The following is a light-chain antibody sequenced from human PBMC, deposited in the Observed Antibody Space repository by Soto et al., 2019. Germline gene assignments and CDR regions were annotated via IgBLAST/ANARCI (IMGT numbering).Light chain of an antibody. V-gene: IGKV3-20*01. CDR1: QSVSSSY. CDR3: QQYGSSAYL. J-gene: IGKJ2*01. CDR2: GAS. Sequence: EIVLTQSPGTLSLSPGERATLSCRASQSVSSSYLAWYQQKPGQAPRLLIYGASSRATGIPDRFSGSGSGTDFTLTISRLEPEDFAVYYWQQYGSSAYLFVQGTKLEIK.